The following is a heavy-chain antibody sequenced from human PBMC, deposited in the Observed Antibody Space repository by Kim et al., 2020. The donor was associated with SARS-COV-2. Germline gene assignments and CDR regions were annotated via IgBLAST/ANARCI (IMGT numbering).Heavy chain of an antibody. V-gene: IGHV3-73*01. Sequence: SYAATYDALGKGRFTISRDDSKNTAYLQMSSLKTEDTAVYYCSAMKEGYWGQGTLVTVSS. CDR3: SAMKEGY. J-gene: IGHJ4*02. CDR2: SYAA.